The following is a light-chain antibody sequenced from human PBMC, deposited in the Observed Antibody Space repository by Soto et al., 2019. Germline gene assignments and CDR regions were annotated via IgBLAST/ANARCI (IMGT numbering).Light chain of an antibody. Sequence: DIPMTQSPSTLSASVGDRVTITCRASQTISSWLAWYQQKPVKAPKLLIYDASSLEGGGPSRFSGSGAGTEFSLTISSLQPDDVATFYCQQYNTWDQQTFGQGTKVEI. V-gene: IGKV1-5*01. CDR2: DAS. CDR1: QTISSW. CDR3: QQYNTWDQQT. J-gene: IGKJ1*01.